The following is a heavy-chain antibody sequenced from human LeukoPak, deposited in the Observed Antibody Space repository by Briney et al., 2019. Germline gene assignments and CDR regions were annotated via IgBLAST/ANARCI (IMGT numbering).Heavy chain of an antibody. V-gene: IGHV1-2*02. CDR1: GYTFTGYY. Sequence: VASVKVSCKASGYTFTGYYMHWARQAPGQGLEWMGWINHNSGGTYYAQKFQGRVTMTRDTSISTAYMELSRLRSDDTAVYYCARDPGSSYSSSWYDYYYMDVWGKGTTVTISS. CDR3: ARDPGSSYSSSWYDYYYMDV. CDR2: INHNSGGT. D-gene: IGHD6-13*01. J-gene: IGHJ6*03.